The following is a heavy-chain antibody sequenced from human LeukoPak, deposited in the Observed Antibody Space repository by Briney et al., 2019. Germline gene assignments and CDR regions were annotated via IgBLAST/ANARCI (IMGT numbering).Heavy chain of an antibody. CDR1: GGSISSYY. V-gene: IGHV4-59*01. CDR3: ARVGFGNTPHPIDY. CDR2: IYYTGST. J-gene: IGHJ4*02. D-gene: IGHD4-23*01. Sequence: SETLSLTCTVSGGSISSYYWSWIRQPPGKGLEWIGYIYYTGSTNYNPSLKSRVTISVDTSKYQFSLQLSSVTAADTAVYYCARVGFGNTPHPIDYWGQGTLVTVSS.